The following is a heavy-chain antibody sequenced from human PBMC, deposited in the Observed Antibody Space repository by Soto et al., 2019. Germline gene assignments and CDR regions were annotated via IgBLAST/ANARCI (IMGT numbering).Heavy chain of an antibody. V-gene: IGHV3-23*01. CDR3: TTRGGDYYYYGMDV. Sequence: GGSLRLSCAAAGFPFRTHAMTWVRQTPAKGLEWISTISGSGAATYYAAPVKGRFTISRDDSKNTLYLQMNSLKTEDTAVYYCTTRGGDYYYYGMDVWGQGATVTVSS. CDR1: GFPFRTHA. CDR2: ISGSGAAT. D-gene: IGHD3-10*01. J-gene: IGHJ6*02.